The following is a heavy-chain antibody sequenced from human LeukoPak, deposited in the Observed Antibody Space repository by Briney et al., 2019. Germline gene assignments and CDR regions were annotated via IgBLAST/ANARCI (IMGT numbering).Heavy chain of an antibody. D-gene: IGHD3-3*01. CDR1: GGSFSGYY. Sequence: SETLSLTCAVYGGSFSGYYWSWIRQPPGKGLEWIGEINHSGSTNYNPSLKSRVTISVDTSKNQFSLKLSSVTAADTAVYYCASYDFWSGYTFDYWGRGTLVTVSS. CDR3: ASYDFWSGYTFDY. J-gene: IGHJ4*02. V-gene: IGHV4-34*01. CDR2: INHSGST.